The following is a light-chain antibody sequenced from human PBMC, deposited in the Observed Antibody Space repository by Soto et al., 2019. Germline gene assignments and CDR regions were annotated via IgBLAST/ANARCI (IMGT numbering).Light chain of an antibody. CDR2: GAS. CDR1: QSVSSSY. J-gene: IGKJ4*01. V-gene: IGKV3-20*01. Sequence: EIVLTQSPGTLSLSPGERATLSCRASQSVSSSYLAWYQQKPGQAPRLLIYGASSRATGIPDWFSGSGSGTDFTLTISRLESEDFAVYYCQQYGSSPPLTFGGGTKVEIK. CDR3: QQYGSSPPLT.